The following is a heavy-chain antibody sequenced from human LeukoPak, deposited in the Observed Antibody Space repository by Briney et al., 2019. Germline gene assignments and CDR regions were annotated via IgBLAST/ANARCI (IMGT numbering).Heavy chain of an antibody. J-gene: IGHJ4*02. CDR2: IIPILGIA. D-gene: IGHD2-15*01. Sequence: GVSVKVSCKASGGTFSSYTISWVRQAPGQGLEWMGRIIPILGIANYAQKFQGRVTITADKSTSTAYMELSSLRSEDTAVYYCATPHGGYCSGGSCYSGSWGQGTLVTVSS. V-gene: IGHV1-69*02. CDR3: ATPHGGYCSGGSCYSGS. CDR1: GGTFSSYT.